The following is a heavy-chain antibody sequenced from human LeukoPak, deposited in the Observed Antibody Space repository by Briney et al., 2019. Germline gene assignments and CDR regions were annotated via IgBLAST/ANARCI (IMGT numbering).Heavy chain of an antibody. D-gene: IGHD2-2*01. CDR1: GYTFTSHW. Sequence: GESLKISCNGSGYTFTSHWIGWVRQMPGKGLEWMGIIYPGDSDTRYSPAFQGQVTISVDKSITTAYLQWSSLKASDTAMYYCARRGFCSSTSRSSPLDLWGQGTLVTVSS. CDR3: ARRGFCSSTSRSSPLDL. V-gene: IGHV5-51*01. J-gene: IGHJ5*02. CDR2: IYPGDSDT.